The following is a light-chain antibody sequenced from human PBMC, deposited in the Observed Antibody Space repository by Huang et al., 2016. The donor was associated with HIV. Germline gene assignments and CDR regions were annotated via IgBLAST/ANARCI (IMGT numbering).Light chain of an antibody. Sequence: IQLTQSPTSLSASVGDRVAIACRASQAIGTYLNWFKQKPGRAPKLLISGVSSLHTGVPSRFIGSGSGTEFTLTIRGLQFDDFATYFCQQSYSALITFGQGTRLEIK. CDR2: GVS. CDR1: QAIGTY. J-gene: IGKJ5*01. V-gene: IGKV1-39*01. CDR3: QQSYSALIT.